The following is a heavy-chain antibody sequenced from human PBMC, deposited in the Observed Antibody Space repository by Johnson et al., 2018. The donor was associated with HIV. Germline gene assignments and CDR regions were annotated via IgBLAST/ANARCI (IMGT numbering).Heavy chain of an antibody. V-gene: IGHV3-30*04. D-gene: IGHD4-17*01. Sequence: QVQLVESGGGVVQPGRSLRLSCAASGFTFSSYAMHWVRQAPGQGLEWVAVISYDGSNKYYADSVKGRFTISRDNAKNSLYLQMNRLRAEDTALYYCARPSVTTRDAFDIWGQGTMVTVSS. J-gene: IGHJ3*02. CDR3: ARPSVTTRDAFDI. CDR1: GFTFSSYA. CDR2: ISYDGSNK.